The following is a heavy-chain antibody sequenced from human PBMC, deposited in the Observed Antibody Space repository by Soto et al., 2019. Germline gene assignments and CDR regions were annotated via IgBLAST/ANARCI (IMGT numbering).Heavy chain of an antibody. Sequence: EALSLTVHFPPASIGKFYWNWSRQPPGKRPEWIGYTFYAGSTNYTRSLKRRVTISVDTSKNQFSLKLSSVTAPDTAVYYCARGPRNRPIVNSSSLPRFDYSGQGTLVTVSS. CDR1: PASIGKFY. CDR3: ARGPRNRPIVNSSSLPRFDY. J-gene: IGHJ4*02. V-gene: IGHV4-59*12. D-gene: IGHD6-13*01. CDR2: TFYAGST.